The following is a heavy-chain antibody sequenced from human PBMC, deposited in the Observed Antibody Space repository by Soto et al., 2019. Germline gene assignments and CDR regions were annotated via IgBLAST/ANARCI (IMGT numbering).Heavy chain of an antibody. D-gene: IGHD6-13*01. J-gene: IGHJ6*02. CDR2: ISGDNVNR. Sequence: QVQLVQSGVEVKKPGAPVKVSCTAYGYNLREYGVSWLRQAPGLGFEWMGWISGDNVNRRSSQKFQDRLTMTTDTSTNTASLELRSLRSDDTALYYCGREGQQLAQEQFFQFNGVDVWGQGTSVTVSS. V-gene: IGHV1-18*01. CDR1: GYNLREYG. CDR3: GREGQQLAQEQFFQFNGVDV.